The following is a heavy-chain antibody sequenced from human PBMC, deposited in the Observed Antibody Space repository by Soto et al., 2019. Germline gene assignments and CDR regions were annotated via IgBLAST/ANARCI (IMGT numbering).Heavy chain of an antibody. CDR1: GGSISSSSYY. CDR3: ARRSGSGSYLDY. J-gene: IGHJ4*02. V-gene: IGHV4-39*01. D-gene: IGHD3-10*01. Sequence: SETLSLTCTVSGGSISSSSYYWGWIRQPPGKGLEWIGSIYYSGSTYYNPSLKSRVTISVDTSKNQFSLKLSSVTAADTAVYYCARRSGSGSYLDYWGQGTLVTVSS. CDR2: IYYSGST.